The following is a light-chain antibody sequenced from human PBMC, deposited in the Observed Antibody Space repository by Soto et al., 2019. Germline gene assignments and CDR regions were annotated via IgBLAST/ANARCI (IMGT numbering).Light chain of an antibody. Sequence: DIQMTQSPSSLSASVGDRVTITCRASQSISSYLNWYQQKPGKAPKLLIYAASSLQSGVPSRFSGSGSGTDFTLTISRLQPEDFVTYYCQKSYSAPLMYTFGQGTKLEIK. CDR3: QKSYSAPLMYT. CDR2: AAS. CDR1: QSISSY. V-gene: IGKV1-39*01. J-gene: IGKJ2*01.